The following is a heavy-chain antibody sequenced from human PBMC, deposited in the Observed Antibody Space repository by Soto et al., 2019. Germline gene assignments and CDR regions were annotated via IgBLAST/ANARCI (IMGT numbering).Heavy chain of an antibody. Sequence: SETLSLTCTVSGGSISSYYWSWIRQPPGKGLEWIGYIYYSGSTNYNPSLKSRVTISVDTSKNQFSLKLSSVTAADTAVYYCARVAGSYSSPLGWFDPWGQGTLVTVSS. CDR1: GGSISSYY. CDR2: IYYSGST. J-gene: IGHJ5*02. V-gene: IGHV4-59*01. CDR3: ARVAGSYSSPLGWFDP. D-gene: IGHD6-13*01.